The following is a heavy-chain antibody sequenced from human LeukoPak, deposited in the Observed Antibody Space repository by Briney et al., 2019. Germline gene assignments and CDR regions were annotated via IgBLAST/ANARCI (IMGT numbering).Heavy chain of an antibody. CDR3: ARDRRYSSASGYFDY. CDR2: INPNSGGT. Sequence: SVKVSCKASGYTFTGYYMHWVRQAPGQGLEWMGWINPNSGGTNYAQKFQGRGTMTRDTSISTAYMELSRLRSDDTAVYYCARDRRYSSASGYFDYWGQGTLVTVSS. V-gene: IGHV1-2*02. J-gene: IGHJ4*02. D-gene: IGHD6-19*01. CDR1: GYTFTGYY.